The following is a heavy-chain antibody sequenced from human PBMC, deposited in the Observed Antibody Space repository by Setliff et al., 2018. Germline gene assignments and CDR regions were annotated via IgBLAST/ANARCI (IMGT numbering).Heavy chain of an antibody. V-gene: IGHV4-30-4*08. J-gene: IGHJ6*03. CDR3: ARGEGGSYLGAYYYYYMDV. CDR1: GGSISSGDYY. CDR2: IYYSGST. Sequence: PSETLSLTCTVSGGSISSGDYYWSWIRQPPGKGLEWIGYIYYSGSTYYNPSLKSRVTISVDTSKNQFSLKLSSVTAADTAVYYCARGEGGSYLGAYYYYYMDVWGKGTTVTVSS. D-gene: IGHD1-26*01.